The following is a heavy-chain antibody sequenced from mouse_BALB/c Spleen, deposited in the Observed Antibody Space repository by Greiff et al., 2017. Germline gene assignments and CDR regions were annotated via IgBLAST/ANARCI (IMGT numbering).Heavy chain of an antibody. J-gene: IGHJ3*01. CDR2: IYPYNGGT. Sequence: EVQLQESGPELVKPGASVKISCKASGYTFTDYNMHWVKQSHGKSLEWIGYIYPYNGGTGYNQKFKSKATLIVDNSSSTAYMELRSLTSEDSAVYYCARGDYYGSSYWFAYWGQGTLVTVSA. CDR1: GYTFTDYN. V-gene: IGHV1S29*02. CDR3: ARGDYYGSSYWFAY. D-gene: IGHD1-1*01.